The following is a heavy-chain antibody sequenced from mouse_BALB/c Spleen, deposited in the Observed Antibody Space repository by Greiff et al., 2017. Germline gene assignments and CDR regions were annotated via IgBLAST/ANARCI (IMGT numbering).Heavy chain of an antibody. V-gene: IGHV5-6-5*01. CDR2: ISSGGST. Sequence: EVHLVESGGGLVKPGGSLKLSCAASGFTFSSYAMSWVRQTPEKRLEWVASISSGGSTYYPDSVKGRFTISRDNARNILYLQMSSLRSEDTAMYYCARGLIYYGLYYAMDYWGQGTSVTVSS. CDR3: ARGLIYYGLYYAMDY. CDR1: GFTFSSYA. D-gene: IGHD2-1*01. J-gene: IGHJ4*01.